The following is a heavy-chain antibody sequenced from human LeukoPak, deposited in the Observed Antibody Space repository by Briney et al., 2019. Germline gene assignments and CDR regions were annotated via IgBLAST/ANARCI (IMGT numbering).Heavy chain of an antibody. CDR1: GFTFSSYW. D-gene: IGHD5-12*01. V-gene: IGHV3-7*01. Sequence: GGSLRLSCAASGFTFSSYWRRWFRQVPGKGLRGWANIKDDGSEEYYVDSVKGRFTISRDNAKNSLFLQMNSLTVEDTAVYYCAIGYSGFDARGLDHWGQGTLVTVSS. CDR2: IKDDGSEE. J-gene: IGHJ4*02. CDR3: AIGYSGFDARGLDH.